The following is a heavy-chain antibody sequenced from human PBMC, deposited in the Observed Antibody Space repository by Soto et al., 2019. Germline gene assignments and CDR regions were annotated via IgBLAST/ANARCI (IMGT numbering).Heavy chain of an antibody. CDR3: ARVSGGDYGDYFDY. J-gene: IGHJ4*02. CDR1: GGSISSYY. V-gene: IGHV4-59*01. CDR2: IFYLGST. D-gene: IGHD4-17*01. Sequence: SETMSVTCTVAGGSISSYYWSWIRQPPGKGLEWIGYIFYLGSTNYNPSLKSRVAILVDTSKNQFSLSLSSVTAADTAVYYCARVSGGDYGDYFDYWGQGTLVTVSS.